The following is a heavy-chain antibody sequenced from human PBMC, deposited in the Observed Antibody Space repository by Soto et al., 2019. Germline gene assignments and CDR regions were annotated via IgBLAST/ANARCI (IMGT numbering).Heavy chain of an antibody. CDR3: AKYLYCSGGSCYDNWFDP. CDR1: GFTFSSYA. CDR2: ISGSGGST. Sequence: GGSLRLSCAASGFTFSSYAMSWVRQAPGKGLEWVSAISGSGGSTYYADSVKGRFTISRDNSKNTLYLQMNSLRAEDTAVYYCAKYLYCSGGSCYDNWFDPWGQGTLVTVSS. D-gene: IGHD2-15*01. J-gene: IGHJ5*02. V-gene: IGHV3-23*01.